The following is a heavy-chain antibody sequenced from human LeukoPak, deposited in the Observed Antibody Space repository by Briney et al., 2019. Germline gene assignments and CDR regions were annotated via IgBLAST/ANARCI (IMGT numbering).Heavy chain of an antibody. CDR2: ISSGSSTI. CDR1: GFTLGTYN. Sequence: GGSLRLSCAASGFTLGTYNMNWVRQAPGKGLEWVSYISSGSSTIYYADSVKGRFTISRDNAKNSLYLQMNSLRAGDTAVYYCARAVAGALDYWGQGTLVTVSS. D-gene: IGHD6-19*01. CDR3: ARAVAGALDY. J-gene: IGHJ4*02. V-gene: IGHV3-48*04.